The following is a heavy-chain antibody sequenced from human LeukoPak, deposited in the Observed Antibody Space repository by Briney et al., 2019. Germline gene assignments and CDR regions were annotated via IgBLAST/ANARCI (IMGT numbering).Heavy chain of an antibody. Sequence: GGSLGLSCAASGFTVSTNYINWVRQAPGKGLEWVSVISSGGTTYYADSGKGRFTVSRDNSKNTVYLQMNSLRAEDTAVYYCARDPRYYDSGVVDYWGQGTLVTVSS. J-gene: IGHJ4*02. CDR1: GFTVSTNY. CDR3: ARDPRYYDSGVVDY. D-gene: IGHD3-22*01. CDR2: ISSGGTT. V-gene: IGHV3-53*01.